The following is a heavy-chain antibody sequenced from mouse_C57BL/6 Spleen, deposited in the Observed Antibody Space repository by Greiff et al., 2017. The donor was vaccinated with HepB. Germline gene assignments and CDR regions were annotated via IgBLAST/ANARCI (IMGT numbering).Heavy chain of an antibody. CDR1: GYTFTSYW. J-gene: IGHJ2*01. D-gene: IGHD1-1*01. CDR3: ARSPYYYGSSYAMDY. Sequence: QVQLQQPGAELVRPGSSVKLSCKASGYTFTSYWMHWVKQRPRQGLEWIGNIYPSDSETHYNQKFKDKATLTVDKSSSTAYMQLSSLTSEDSAVYYCARSPYYYGSSYAMDYWGQGTTLTVSS. CDR2: IYPSDSET. V-gene: IGHV1-52*01.